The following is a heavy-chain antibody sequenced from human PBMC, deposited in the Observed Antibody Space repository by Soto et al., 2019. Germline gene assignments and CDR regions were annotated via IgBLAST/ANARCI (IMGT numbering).Heavy chain of an antibody. CDR3: ARGDSTDCSNGVCTFFYNHDMDV. J-gene: IGHJ6*02. Sequence: ASVKVSCKASGYSFTDYHIHWVRQAPGQGLEWLGRINPKSGGTSTAQKFQGWVTMTTDTSISTASMELTRLTSDDTAIYYCARGDSTDCSNGVCTFFYNHDMDVWGQGTTVTVSS. D-gene: IGHD2-8*01. CDR1: GYSFTDYH. V-gene: IGHV1-2*04. CDR2: INPKSGGT.